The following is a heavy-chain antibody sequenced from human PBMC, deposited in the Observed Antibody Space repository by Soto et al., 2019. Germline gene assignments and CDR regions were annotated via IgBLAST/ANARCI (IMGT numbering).Heavy chain of an antibody. Sequence: QLQLQESGPGLVKPSETLSLTCTVSGGSISSSSYYWGWIRQPPGKGLEWIGSIYYSGSTYYNPSLKSRVTISVDTSKNQFSLKLSSVTAADTAVYYCAITRYFDWLGLAFDIWGQGTMVTVSS. CDR2: IYYSGST. V-gene: IGHV4-39*01. D-gene: IGHD3-9*01. CDR3: AITRYFDWLGLAFDI. J-gene: IGHJ3*02. CDR1: GGSISSSSYY.